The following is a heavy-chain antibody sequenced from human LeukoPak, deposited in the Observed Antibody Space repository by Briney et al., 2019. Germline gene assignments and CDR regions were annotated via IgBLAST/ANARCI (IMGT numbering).Heavy chain of an antibody. D-gene: IGHD2-2*01. Sequence: GGSLRLSCAASGFTFSNAWMSWVRQAPGKGLEWVGRVKSKTDGGTTDYAAPVKGRFTISRDDSKNTLYLQMNSLKTEDTAVYYCTTDDAHSSHDYWGQGTLVTVSS. CDR1: GFTFSNAW. CDR2: VKSKTDGGTT. CDR3: TTDDAHSSHDY. V-gene: IGHV3-15*01. J-gene: IGHJ4*02.